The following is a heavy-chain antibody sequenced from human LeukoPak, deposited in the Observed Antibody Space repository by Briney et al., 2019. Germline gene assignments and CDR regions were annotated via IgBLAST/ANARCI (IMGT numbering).Heavy chain of an antibody. Sequence: GGSLRLSCAASGFTFINYAMNWVRQAPGKGLEWVSGIGGGGGSTYYADSVKGRFTVSRDNSKNTLYLQMNSLRAEDATVYYCAKAGGDAYYYYYMDVWGKGTTVTVSS. J-gene: IGHJ6*03. CDR1: GFTFINYA. V-gene: IGHV3-23*01. D-gene: IGHD2-21*01. CDR2: IGGGGGST. CDR3: AKAGGDAYYYYYMDV.